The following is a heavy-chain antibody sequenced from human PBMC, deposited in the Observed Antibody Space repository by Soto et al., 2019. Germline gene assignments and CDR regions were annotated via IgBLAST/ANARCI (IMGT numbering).Heavy chain of an antibody. J-gene: IGHJ6*02. Sequence: GGSLRLSCAASGFTFSSYSMNWVRQAPGKGLEWVAYIRSSGSPIYYADFVKGRFTMSRYNAKNSLSLQMNRLRVEDTDVYYCVRDPHALDVWGQGTTVTVSS. CDR1: GFTFSSYS. CDR2: IRSSGSPI. V-gene: IGHV3-48*01. D-gene: IGHD2-2*01. CDR3: VRDPHALDV.